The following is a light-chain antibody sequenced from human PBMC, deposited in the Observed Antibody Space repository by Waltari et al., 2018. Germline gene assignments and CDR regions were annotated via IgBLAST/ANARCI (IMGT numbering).Light chain of an antibody. J-gene: IGKJ1*01. CDR1: QSVGKY. V-gene: IGKV3-20*01. Sequence: EVVLTQSPGTLSLSPGEGATLSCRASQSVGKYLAWYQQRPGQAPRLLIYHASIRATGIPDRFRGSGSETDFSLTISRLEPEDFAVYYCKKYRRSPATFGQGTKVEI. CDR2: HAS. CDR3: KKYRRSPAT.